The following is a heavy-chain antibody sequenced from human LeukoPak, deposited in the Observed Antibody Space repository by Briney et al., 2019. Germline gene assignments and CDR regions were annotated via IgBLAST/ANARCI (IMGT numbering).Heavy chain of an antibody. CDR2: INPNSGGT. Sequence: ASVKVSSKASRYTFTGYYMHWVRQAPGQGLEWMGWINPNSGGTNYAQKFQGRVTMTRDTSISTAYMELSRLRSDDTAVYYCARDSSGYYIFDYWGQGTLVTVSS. CDR1: RYTFTGYY. V-gene: IGHV1-2*02. D-gene: IGHD3-22*01. CDR3: ARDSSGYYIFDY. J-gene: IGHJ4*02.